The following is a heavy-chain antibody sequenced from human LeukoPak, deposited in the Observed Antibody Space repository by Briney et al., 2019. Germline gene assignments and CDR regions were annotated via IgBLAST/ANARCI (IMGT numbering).Heavy chain of an antibody. J-gene: IGHJ4*02. Sequence: GGSLRLSCAASGFTFSSYAMSWVRQAPGKGLEWVSAISGSGGSTYYADSVKGRFTISRDNSKNTLYLQMNSLRAEDTAVYYCAKVSAPYYYDSSGYLGYWGQGTLVTVSS. CDR2: ISGSGGST. CDR3: AKVSAPYYYDSSGYLGY. CDR1: GFTFSSYA. D-gene: IGHD3-22*01. V-gene: IGHV3-23*01.